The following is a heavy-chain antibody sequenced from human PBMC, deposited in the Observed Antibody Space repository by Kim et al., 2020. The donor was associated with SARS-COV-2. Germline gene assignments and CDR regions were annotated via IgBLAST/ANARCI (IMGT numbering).Heavy chain of an antibody. J-gene: IGHJ4*02. CDR3: APARGSYYFDY. Sequence: TYYADTVTGRSTISRENSKNTLYLQMNSVRAEDSAVYYCAPARGSYYFDYWGQGTLVTVSS. D-gene: IGHD3-16*01. CDR2: T. V-gene: IGHV3-23*01.